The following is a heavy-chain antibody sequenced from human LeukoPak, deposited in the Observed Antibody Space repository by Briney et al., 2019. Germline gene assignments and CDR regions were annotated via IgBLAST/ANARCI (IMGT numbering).Heavy chain of an antibody. CDR3: AREISGERTYYFDY. J-gene: IGHJ4*02. CDR2: ISSSGSTI. V-gene: IGHV3-11*01. CDR1: GFTFSDYY. Sequence: GRSLRPSCAASGFTFSDYYISWIRQAQGKWLGWVSYISSSGSTIYYADSVKGRFTISRDNAKNSPYLQMNSLRAEDTAVYYCAREISGERTYYFDYWGQGTLVTVSS. D-gene: IGHD1-26*01.